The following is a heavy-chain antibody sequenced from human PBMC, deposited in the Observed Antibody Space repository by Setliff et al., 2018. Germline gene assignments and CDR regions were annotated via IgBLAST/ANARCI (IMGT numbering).Heavy chain of an antibody. CDR3: ARRGERFFNWFDP. J-gene: IGHJ5*02. CDR1: GYSFTDYW. Sequence: PGESLKISCKGSGYSFTDYWIAWVRQTPGKGLEWMGTIYPGNADTRYSPSFQGQVTISNDTSSNTAVLQWNNLKASDTAVYYCARRGERFFNWFDPWGQGTLVTVSS. CDR2: IYPGNADT. V-gene: IGHV5-51*01. D-gene: IGHD2-21*01.